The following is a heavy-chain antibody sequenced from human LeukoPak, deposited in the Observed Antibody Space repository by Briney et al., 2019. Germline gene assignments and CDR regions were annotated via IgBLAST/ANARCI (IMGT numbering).Heavy chain of an antibody. J-gene: IGHJ4*02. CDR2: IYYSGST. CDR3: ARPHISSGWYVY. Sequence: SGTLSLTCTVSGGSISSSSYYWGWIRQPPGKGLEWIGSIYYSGSTYYNPSLKSRVTISVDTSKNQFSLKLSSVTAADTAVYYCARPHISSGWYVYWGQGTLVTVSS. D-gene: IGHD6-19*01. V-gene: IGHV4-39*01. CDR1: GGSISSSSYY.